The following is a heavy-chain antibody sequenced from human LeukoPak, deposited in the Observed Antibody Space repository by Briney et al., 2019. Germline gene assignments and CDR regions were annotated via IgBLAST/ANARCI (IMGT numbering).Heavy chain of an antibody. V-gene: IGHV5-51*01. J-gene: IGHJ6*03. CDR1: GYSFTSYW. D-gene: IGHD4-17*01. CDR2: IYPGDSDT. Sequence: GESLKISCKGSGYSFTSYWIGWVRQMPGKGLEWMGIIYPGDSDTRYSPSFQGQVTISADKSISTAYLQWSSLKASDTAMYYCARLYGAHYYYYYMDVWGKGTTVTVSS. CDR3: ARLYGAHYYYYYMDV.